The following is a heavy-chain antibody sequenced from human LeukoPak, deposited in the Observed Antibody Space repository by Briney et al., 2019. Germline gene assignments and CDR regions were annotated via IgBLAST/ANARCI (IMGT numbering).Heavy chain of an antibody. CDR3: ARLKNYGDYGY. Sequence: ASVKVSCKASGYTFTGYYMHWVRQAPGQGLEWMGWINPNSGGTNYAQKFQGRVTMTTDTSTSTAYMELRSLRSDDTAVYYCARLKNYGDYGYWGQGTLVTVSS. V-gene: IGHV1-2*02. CDR1: GYTFTGYY. J-gene: IGHJ4*02. D-gene: IGHD4-17*01. CDR2: INPNSGGT.